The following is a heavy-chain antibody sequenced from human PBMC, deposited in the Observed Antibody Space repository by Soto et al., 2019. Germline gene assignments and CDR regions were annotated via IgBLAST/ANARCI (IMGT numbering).Heavy chain of an antibody. Sequence: ASVKVSCKASGYTFTGYYMHWVRQAPGQGLEWMGWINPNSGGTNYAQKFQGWVTMTRDTSISTAYMELSRLRSDDTAVYYCATRSSTTIPNDAFDIWGQGTMVTVSS. V-gene: IGHV1-2*04. CDR3: ATRSSTTIPNDAFDI. CDR2: INPNSGGT. D-gene: IGHD1-1*01. J-gene: IGHJ3*02. CDR1: GYTFTGYY.